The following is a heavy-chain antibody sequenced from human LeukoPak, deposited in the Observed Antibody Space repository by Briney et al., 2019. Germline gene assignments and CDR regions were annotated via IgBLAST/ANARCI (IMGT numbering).Heavy chain of an antibody. CDR3: AREGVGAQWGGWFDP. J-gene: IGHJ5*02. CDR1: GFTFSSYT. D-gene: IGHD1-26*01. V-gene: IGHV3-21*04. CDR2: ISSSSSYI. Sequence: GGSLRLSCAASGFTFSSYTMNWVRQAPGKGLEWVSSISSSSSYIYYADSVKGRFTISRDNAKNSLYLQMNSLRAEDTAVYYCAREGVGAQWGGWFDPWGQGTLVTVSS.